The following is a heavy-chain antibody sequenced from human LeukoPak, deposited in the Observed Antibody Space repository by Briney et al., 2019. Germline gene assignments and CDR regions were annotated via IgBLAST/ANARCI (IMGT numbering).Heavy chain of an antibody. D-gene: IGHD2-21*02. V-gene: IGHV3-23*01. J-gene: IGHJ4*02. Sequence: PGGSLRLSCAASGFRFSSYAMSWVRQAPGKGLEWVSAISGSGVSTYYADSVKGRFTVSRDNSKNTLYLQMNSLRAEDTALYYCARDRDFPRDQLDYWGQGTLVTVSS. CDR1: GFRFSSYA. CDR2: ISGSGVST. CDR3: ARDRDFPRDQLDY.